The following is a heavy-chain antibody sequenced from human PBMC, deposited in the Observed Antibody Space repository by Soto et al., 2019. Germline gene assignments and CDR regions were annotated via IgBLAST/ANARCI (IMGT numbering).Heavy chain of an antibody. CDR3: ARGRYALGV. D-gene: IGHD3-9*01. Sequence: GGSLRLSCAASGFNVGDYEMNWVRQAPGKGLEWISMITSGGTVFYYADSVRGRFAISRDDTENSLHLQMNSLRVEDTAMYYCARGRYALGVWGQGTTVTVYS. J-gene: IGHJ6*02. V-gene: IGHV3-48*03. CDR1: GFNVGDYE. CDR2: ITSGGTVF.